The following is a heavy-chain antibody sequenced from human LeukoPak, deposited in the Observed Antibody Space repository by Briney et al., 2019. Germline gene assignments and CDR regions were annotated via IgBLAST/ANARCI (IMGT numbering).Heavy chain of an antibody. D-gene: IGHD2/OR15-2a*01. CDR3: ARHASTHYFDS. V-gene: IGHV3-33*01. CDR1: GFTFSNYG. CDR2: IWFDGSGT. J-gene: IGHJ4*02. Sequence: GGSLRLSCVASGFTFSNYGMHWVRQAPGKGLEWVAIIWFDGSGTYYADSVKGRVTFSRDNSKNILYLQMNSLRAEDTAMYYCARHASTHYFDSWGQGTLVTVSS.